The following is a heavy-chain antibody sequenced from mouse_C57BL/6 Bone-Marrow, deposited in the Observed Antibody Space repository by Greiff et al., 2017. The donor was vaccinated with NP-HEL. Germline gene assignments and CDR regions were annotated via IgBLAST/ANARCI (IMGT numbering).Heavy chain of an antibody. D-gene: IGHD4-1*02. CDR3: ARYRASTGTRAMDY. CDR1: GYTFTSYW. J-gene: IGHJ4*01. Sequence: LQESGAELAKPGASVKLSCKASGYTFTSYWMHWVKQRPGQGLEWIGYINPSSGYTKYNQKFKDKATLTADKSSRTAYMQLSSLTYEDSAVYYCARYRASTGTRAMDYWGQGTSVTVSS. V-gene: IGHV1-7*01. CDR2: INPSSGYT.